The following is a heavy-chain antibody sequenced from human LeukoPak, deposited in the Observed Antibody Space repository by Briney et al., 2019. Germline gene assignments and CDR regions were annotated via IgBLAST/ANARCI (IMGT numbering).Heavy chain of an antibody. J-gene: IGHJ6*02. CDR1: GFTFSSYR. CDR2: ISSSSSYI. Sequence: GGSLRLSCAASGFTFSSYRMTWVRQAPGKGLEWVSSISSSSSYIYYADSVKGRSTISRDNAKNSLYLQMNSLRAEDTAVYYCARDNTYYDFWSGYKNYYYYYYGMDVWGQGTTVTVSS. V-gene: IGHV3-21*01. D-gene: IGHD3-3*01. CDR3: ARDNTYYDFWSGYKNYYYYYYGMDV.